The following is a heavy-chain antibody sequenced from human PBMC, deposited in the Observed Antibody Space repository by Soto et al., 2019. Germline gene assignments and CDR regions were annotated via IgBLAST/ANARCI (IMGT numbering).Heavy chain of an antibody. CDR3: ASVRMSSSSSWEFDY. CDR1: GYTFTSYG. J-gene: IGHJ4*02. V-gene: IGHV1-18*01. Sequence: GASVKVSCKASGYTFTSYGISWVRQAPGQGLEWMGWISAYNGNTNYAQKLQGRVTMTTDTSTSTAYMELRSLRSDDTAVYYCASVRMSSSSSWEFDYWGQGTLVTVSS. CDR2: ISAYNGNT. D-gene: IGHD6-6*01.